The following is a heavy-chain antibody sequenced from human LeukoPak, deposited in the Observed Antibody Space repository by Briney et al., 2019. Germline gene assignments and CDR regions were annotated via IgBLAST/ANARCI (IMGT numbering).Heavy chain of an antibody. Sequence: GESLKISCKGSGYSFTSYWIGWVRQMPGKGLEWMGIIYPGDSDTRYSPSFQGQVTISADKSISTAYLQWSSLKASDTAMYYCARQRRKSYYYDSSGYYLYYFDYWGQGTLVTVSS. V-gene: IGHV5-51*01. CDR2: IYPGDSDT. D-gene: IGHD3-22*01. J-gene: IGHJ4*02. CDR1: GYSFTSYW. CDR3: ARQRRKSYYYDSSGYYLYYFDY.